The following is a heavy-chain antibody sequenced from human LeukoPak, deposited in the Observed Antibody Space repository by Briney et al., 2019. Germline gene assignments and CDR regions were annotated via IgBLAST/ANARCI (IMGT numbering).Heavy chain of an antibody. CDR2: INHSGST. Sequence: SETLSLTYADYGGSFSGYYWSWIRQPPGKGLEWIREINHSGSTNYTPSLKSRVTISVDTSKNQFSLKLSSVTAADTAVYYCARLHLISSGWYPMADSWGQGTLVTVSS. CDR1: GGSFSGYY. V-gene: IGHV4-34*01. D-gene: IGHD6-19*01. J-gene: IGHJ4*02. CDR3: ARLHLISSGWYPMADS.